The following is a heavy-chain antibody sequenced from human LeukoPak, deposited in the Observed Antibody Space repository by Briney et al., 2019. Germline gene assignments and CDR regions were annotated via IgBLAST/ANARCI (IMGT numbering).Heavy chain of an antibody. J-gene: IGHJ5*02. CDR1: GDPIISYY. D-gene: IGHD2-15*01. V-gene: IGHV4-4*07. CDR2: IYTSGST. Sequence: SETLSLTCTVSGDPIISYYWTWIRQPAGKGLEWIGRIYTSGSTHYNPSLKSRITMSVDTSKNQFSLNLSSVTAADTAVYYCARAPGYCSGGSCYSSLTWFDPWGQGTLVTVSS. CDR3: ARAPGYCSGGSCYSSLTWFDP.